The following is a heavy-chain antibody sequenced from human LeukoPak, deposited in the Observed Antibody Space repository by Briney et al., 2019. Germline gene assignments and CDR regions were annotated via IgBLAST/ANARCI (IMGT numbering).Heavy chain of an antibody. CDR2: IYPVDSEP. CDR1: GYSLTSYW. V-gene: IGHV5-51*01. CDR3: ARTYCTNGVCHAPWFDP. J-gene: IGHJ5*02. D-gene: IGHD2-8*01. Sequence: GESLKISCKGSGYSLTSYWIGWVRQMPGKGLEWMGIIYPVDSEPIYSTSSQEHVTIAADTSIRTAYLQWSSLKASDTAMYYYARTYCTNGVCHAPWFDPWGQGTLVTVSS.